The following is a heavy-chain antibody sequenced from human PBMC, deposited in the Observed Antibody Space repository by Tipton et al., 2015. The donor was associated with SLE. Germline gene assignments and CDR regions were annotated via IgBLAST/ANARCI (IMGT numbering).Heavy chain of an antibody. Sequence: QAQLVQSGAEVKNPGASVKVSCQASGYSFTSYVINWVRQAPGQGLEWMGWISTYTGDTNYAQQFQGRVTMTTDTPTTTAHMELRSLRSDDTGVYYCARRSPETRGYCDYRDVWGKGTTVTVSS. J-gene: IGHJ6*03. CDR3: ARRSPETRGYCDYRDV. V-gene: IGHV1-18*01. CDR1: GYSFTSYV. D-gene: IGHD1-14*01. CDR2: ISTYTGDT.